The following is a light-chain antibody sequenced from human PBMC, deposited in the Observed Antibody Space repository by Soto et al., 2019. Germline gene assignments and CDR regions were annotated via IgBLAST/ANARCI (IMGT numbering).Light chain of an antibody. J-gene: IGKJ1*01. CDR2: DAS. CDR1: QSVGSK. Sequence: EILMTQSPATLAASPGERATLSCRASQSVGSKLAWYQQKPGQPPRLVMFDASIRATGVPARFSGGGSGTEFTLTISSLQSEDFALYSCPQYEKWPPTTFGQGTKVEIK. CDR3: PQYEKWPPTT. V-gene: IGKV3-15*01.